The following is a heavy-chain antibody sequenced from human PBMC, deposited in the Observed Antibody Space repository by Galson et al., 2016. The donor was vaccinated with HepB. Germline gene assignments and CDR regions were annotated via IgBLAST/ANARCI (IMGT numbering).Heavy chain of an antibody. CDR3: AKDVMITFGGVIVPNWFDP. CDR2: ISGSGDST. Sequence: SLRLSCAASGFTFSDYAMSWVRQAPGKGLEWVSAISGSGDSTHIEDSVKGRFTISRDNSKNTLYLQMHSLRAEDTALYYFAKDVMITFGGVIVPNWFDPWGQGTLVTVSS. V-gene: IGHV3-23*01. D-gene: IGHD3-16*02. J-gene: IGHJ5*02. CDR1: GFTFSDYA.